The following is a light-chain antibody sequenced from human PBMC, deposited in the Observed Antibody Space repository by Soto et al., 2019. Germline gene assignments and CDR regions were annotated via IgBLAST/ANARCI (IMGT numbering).Light chain of an antibody. Sequence: DIRMTQSPSSLSASIGARVTITCRASQTVSKWLAWYQQKPGRAPKLLIYAARDLENGVPERFSGSGSGTDFTLVINSLQPGDSATYYCQQYSTSPTFGQGTRLEI. V-gene: IGKV1-5*03. CDR1: QTVSKW. CDR3: QQYSTSPT. CDR2: AAR. J-gene: IGKJ2*01.